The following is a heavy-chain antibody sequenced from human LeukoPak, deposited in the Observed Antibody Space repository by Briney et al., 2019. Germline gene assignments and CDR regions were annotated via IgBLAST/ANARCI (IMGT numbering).Heavy chain of an antibody. J-gene: IGHJ4*02. CDR3: ARVNSGSYFLDY. D-gene: IGHD1-26*01. Sequence: SETLSLTCTVSGGSISSSNYYWTWIRQPAGKGLEWIGYIYYSGSTSYNPSLKSRVTISVDTSKNQFSLKLSSVTAADTAVYYCARVNSGSYFLDYWGQGTLVTVSS. CDR1: GGSISSSNYY. V-gene: IGHV4-61*10. CDR2: IYYSGST.